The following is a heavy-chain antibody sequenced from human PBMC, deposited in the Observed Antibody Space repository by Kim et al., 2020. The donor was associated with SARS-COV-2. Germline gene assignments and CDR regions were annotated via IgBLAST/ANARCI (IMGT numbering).Heavy chain of an antibody. V-gene: IGHV3-74*01. Sequence: GGFTISRDAAKNTVYLQMNSLKAEDTAVYYCARDPFVSSGDGAIDYWGQGTLVTVAS. D-gene: IGHD2-15*01. J-gene: IGHJ4*02. CDR3: ARDPFVSSGDGAIDY.